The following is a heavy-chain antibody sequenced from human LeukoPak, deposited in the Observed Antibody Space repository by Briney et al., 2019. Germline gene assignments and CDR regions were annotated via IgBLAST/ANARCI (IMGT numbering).Heavy chain of an antibody. V-gene: IGHV3-53*01. CDR2: LYSAGST. CDR3: AKAIGRLQGKDADC. D-gene: IGHD4-11*01. Sequence: PGGSLRLSCAASEFSVKYNYMTWVRQAPGKGLEWVSLLYSAGSTNYADSVKGRFSISRDNSKNTLYLQMNSLRAEDTAVYYCAKAIGRLQGKDADCWGQGTLVTVSS. CDR1: EFSVKYNY. J-gene: IGHJ4*02.